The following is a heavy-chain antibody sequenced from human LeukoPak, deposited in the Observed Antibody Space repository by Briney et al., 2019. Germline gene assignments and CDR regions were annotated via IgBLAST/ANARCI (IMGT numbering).Heavy chain of an antibody. V-gene: IGHV3-53*01. CDR1: GFTVSSNY. CDR2: IYSGGST. D-gene: IGHD2-15*01. J-gene: IGHJ4*02. Sequence: GGSLRLSCAASGFTVSSNYMSWVRQAPGKGLEWVSVIYSGGSTYYADSVKGRFTISRDNSKNTLYLQMNSLRAEDTAVYYCARMRGCCSGGSCFFDYWGQGTLVTVSS. CDR3: ARMRGCCSGGSCFFDY.